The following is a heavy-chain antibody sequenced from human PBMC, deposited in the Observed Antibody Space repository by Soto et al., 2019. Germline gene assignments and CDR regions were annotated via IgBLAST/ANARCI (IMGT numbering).Heavy chain of an antibody. CDR2: ISAYNGNT. D-gene: IGHD2-2*01. Sequence: SVKVSCKASGYTFTMYGISGVVQARLQGREWMGCISAYNGNTNYAQKLQGRVTMTTDTSTSTAYMELRSLRSDDTAVYYCARDSIVVVPAAISGSDPWGQGTLVTVSS. J-gene: IGHJ5*02. CDR1: GYTFTMYG. V-gene: IGHV1-18*04. CDR3: ARDSIVVVPAAISGSDP.